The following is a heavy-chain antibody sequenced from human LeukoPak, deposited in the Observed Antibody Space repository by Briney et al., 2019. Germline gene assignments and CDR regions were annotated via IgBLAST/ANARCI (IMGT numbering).Heavy chain of an antibody. CDR2: ISSSGTTK. CDR1: GFTFSSYE. Sequence: GGSERLSCAASGFTFSSYEMNWVRQGPGKGLEWVSYISSSGTTKYYADSVKGRFTLSRDNAKKSLSLQMNSLRAEDTAIYYCARSNRDAFDMWGQGTVVTVSS. J-gene: IGHJ3*02. CDR3: ARSNRDAFDM. D-gene: IGHD2/OR15-2a*01. V-gene: IGHV3-48*03.